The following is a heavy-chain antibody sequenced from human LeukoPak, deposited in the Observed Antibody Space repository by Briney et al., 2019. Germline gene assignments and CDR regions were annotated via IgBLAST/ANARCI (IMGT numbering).Heavy chain of an antibody. CDR3: AKYRGYSSSWSDFDY. V-gene: IGHV3-23*01. CDR2: MSGSGEST. Sequence: GGSLRLSCAASGFTFSSYAMSWVRQAPGKGLEWVSAMSGSGESTYYADSVKGRFTISRDNSKNTLYLQMNSLRAEDTAVYYCAKYRGYSSSWSDFDYWGQGTLVTVSS. J-gene: IGHJ4*02. D-gene: IGHD6-13*01. CDR1: GFTFSSYA.